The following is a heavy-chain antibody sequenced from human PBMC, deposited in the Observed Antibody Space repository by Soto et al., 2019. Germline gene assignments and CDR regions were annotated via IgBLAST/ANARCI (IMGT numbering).Heavy chain of an antibody. CDR3: ATGEEYSSSPSWFDP. V-gene: IGHV4-34*01. Sequence: QVQLQQWGAGLLKPSETLSLTCAVYGGSFSGYYWSWIRQPPGKGLEWIGEINHSGSTNYNPSLKSRVTISVDTSKNQFSLKLSSVTAADTAVSYCATGEEYSSSPSWFDPWGQGTLVTVSS. CDR1: GGSFSGYY. J-gene: IGHJ5*02. CDR2: INHSGST. D-gene: IGHD6-6*01.